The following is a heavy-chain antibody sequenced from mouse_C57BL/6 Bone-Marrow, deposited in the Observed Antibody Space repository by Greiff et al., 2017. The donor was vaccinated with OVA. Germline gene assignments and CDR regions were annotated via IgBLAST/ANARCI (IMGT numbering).Heavy chain of an antibody. V-gene: IGHV1-5*01. CDR3: TRKRFDYYCSSPYYAMDY. Sequence: EVQLQQSGTVLARPGASVKMSCKTSGYTFTSYWMHWVKQRPGQGLEWIGAIYPGNSDTSYNQQFKGKAKLTAVTSASTAYMEISSMKKRDSAVDYCTRKRFDYYCSSPYYAMDYWGQGTSVTVSS. J-gene: IGHJ4*01. CDR1: GYTFTSYW. CDR2: IYPGNSDT. D-gene: IGHD1-1*01.